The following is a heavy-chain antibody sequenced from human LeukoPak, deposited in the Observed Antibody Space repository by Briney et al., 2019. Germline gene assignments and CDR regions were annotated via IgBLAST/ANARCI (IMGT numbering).Heavy chain of an antibody. V-gene: IGHV1-69*13. J-gene: IGHJ4*02. CDR1: GGTFSSYA. CDR2: IIPIFGTA. CDR3: AGEVPYGSGSYHYYFDY. D-gene: IGHD3-10*01. Sequence: SVKVSCKASGGTFSSYAISWVRQAPGPGLEWMGGIIPIFGTANYAQKFQGRVTITADESTSTAYMELSSLRSEDTAVYYCAGEVPYGSGSYHYYFDYWGQGTLVTVSS.